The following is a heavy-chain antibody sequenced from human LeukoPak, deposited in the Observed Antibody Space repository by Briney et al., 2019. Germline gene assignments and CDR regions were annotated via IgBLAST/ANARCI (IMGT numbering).Heavy chain of an antibody. CDR2: IYTSGST. Sequence: PSQTLSLXCTVSGGSISSGSYYWSWIRQPAGKGLEWIGRIYTSGSTNYNPSLKSRVTISVDTSKNQFSLKLSSVTAADTAVYYCARGLLSRAFDIWGQGTMVTVSS. J-gene: IGHJ3*02. CDR3: ARGLLSRAFDI. CDR1: GGSISSGSYY. D-gene: IGHD2-2*01. V-gene: IGHV4-61*02.